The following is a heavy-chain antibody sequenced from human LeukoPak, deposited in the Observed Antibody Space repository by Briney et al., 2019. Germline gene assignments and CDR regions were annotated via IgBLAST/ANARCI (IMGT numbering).Heavy chain of an antibody. D-gene: IGHD6-13*01. V-gene: IGHV5-51*01. CDR1: GYSFTTYW. Sequence: GESLKISCKDSGYSFTTYWIGWVRQMPGKGLEWMGIIYPADSDTRYSPSFQGQVTISADKSISTAYLQWSSLKASDTAMYYCARRAEAAAGTGGWFDPWGRGTLVTVSS. J-gene: IGHJ5*02. CDR3: ARRAEAAAGTGGWFDP. CDR2: IYPADSDT.